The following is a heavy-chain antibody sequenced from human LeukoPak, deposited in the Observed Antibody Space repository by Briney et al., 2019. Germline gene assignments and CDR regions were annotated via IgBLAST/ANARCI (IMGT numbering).Heavy chain of an antibody. CDR2: IYYSGST. D-gene: IGHD5-18*01. CDR3: ARDLEDTAMVIPFDY. CDR1: GGSISSSSYD. Sequence: SETLSLTCTVSGGSISSSSYDWGWIRQPPGKGLEWIGSIYYSGSTYYNPSLKSPFTISVDTSKNQFYLRLSSVTAADTAVYYCARDLEDTAMVIPFDYWGQGTLVTVSS. J-gene: IGHJ4*02. V-gene: IGHV4-39*07.